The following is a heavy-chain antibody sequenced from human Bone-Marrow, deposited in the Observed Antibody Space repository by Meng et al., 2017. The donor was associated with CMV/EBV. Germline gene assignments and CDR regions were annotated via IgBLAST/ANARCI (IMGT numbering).Heavy chain of an antibody. V-gene: IGHV1-18*01. D-gene: IGHD6-6*01. CDR3: ARVGIAARPGWWRVGGTYGMDV. CDR2: ISVYNGST. CDR1: GYTFTSYG. Sequence: ASVQVSCKASGYTFTSYGISWVRQAPGQGLEWMGCISVYNGSTNYVQKLQGRVTMTTDTSTSTAYMELRSLRTDDTAVYYCARVGIAARPGWWRVGGTYGMDVWGQGTTVTVSS. J-gene: IGHJ6*02.